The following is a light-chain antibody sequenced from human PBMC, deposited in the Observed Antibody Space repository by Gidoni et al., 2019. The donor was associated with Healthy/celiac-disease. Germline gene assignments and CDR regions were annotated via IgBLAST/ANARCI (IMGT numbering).Light chain of an antibody. CDR1: SSDVGGYNY. J-gene: IGLJ2*01. Sequence: QSALTQPRSVSGSPGPPVTIPCTGTSSDVGGYNYVSRYQQHPGKAPKLMIYDVIKRPSGVPDRFPGSKSGNPASPTNSGLQGGEGADYYFWPYAGSYPVVFGGGTKLTVL. V-gene: IGLV2-11*01. CDR3: WPYAGSYPVV. CDR2: DVI.